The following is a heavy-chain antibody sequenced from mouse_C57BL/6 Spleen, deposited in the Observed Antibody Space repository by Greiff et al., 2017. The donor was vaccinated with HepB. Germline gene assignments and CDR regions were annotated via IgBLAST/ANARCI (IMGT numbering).Heavy chain of an antibody. CDR3: ARGLRSAWFAY. D-gene: IGHD1-1*01. V-gene: IGHV1-82*01. CDR1: GYAFSSSW. CDR2: IYPGDGDT. J-gene: IGHJ3*01. Sequence: VQLQQSGPELVKPGASVKISCKASGYAFSSSWMNWVKQRPGKGLEWIGRIYPGDGDTNYNGKFKGKATLTADKSSSTAYMQLSSLTSEDSAVYFCARGLRSAWFAYWGQGTLVTVSA.